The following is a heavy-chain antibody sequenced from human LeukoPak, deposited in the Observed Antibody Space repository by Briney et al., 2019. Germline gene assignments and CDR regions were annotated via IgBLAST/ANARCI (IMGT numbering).Heavy chain of an antibody. J-gene: IGHJ4*02. V-gene: IGHV3-23*01. CDR3: AKDTGPFYYGSGSAYDH. Sequence: GGSLRLSCAASGFAFSSYAMSWVRRAPGKGLEWVSAISGSGGSTYYADFVKGRFTISRDNSKNTLYLQMNSLRAEDTAVYYCAKDTGPFYYGSGSAYDHWGQGTLVTVSS. D-gene: IGHD3-10*01. CDR2: ISGSGGST. CDR1: GFAFSSYA.